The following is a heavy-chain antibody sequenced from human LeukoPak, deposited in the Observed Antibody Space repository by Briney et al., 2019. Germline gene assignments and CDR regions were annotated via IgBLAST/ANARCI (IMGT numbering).Heavy chain of an antibody. CDR2: ISGSGGST. J-gene: IGHJ4*02. CDR3: AYDSSGYYGIPFDY. CDR1: GFTFSSYW. V-gene: IGHV3-23*01. D-gene: IGHD3-22*01. Sequence: GGSLRLSCAASGFTFSSYWMNWARQAPGKGLEWVSAISGSGGSTYYADSVKGRFTISRDNSKNTLYLQMNSLRAEDTAVYYCAYDSSGYYGIPFDYWGQGTLVTVSS.